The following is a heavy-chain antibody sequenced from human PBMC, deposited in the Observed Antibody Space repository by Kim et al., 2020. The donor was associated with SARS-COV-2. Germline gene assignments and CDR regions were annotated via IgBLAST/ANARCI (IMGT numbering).Heavy chain of an antibody. V-gene: IGHV4-39*01. Sequence: SETLSLTCTVSGGSISSSSYYWGWIRQPPGKGLEWIGSIYYSGSTYYNPSLKSRVTISVDTSKNQFSLKLSSVTAADTAVYYCARHGKSWWLQPADYWGQGTLVTVSS. CDR3: ARHGKSWWLQPADY. D-gene: IGHD5-12*01. CDR1: GGSISSSSYY. CDR2: IYYSGST. J-gene: IGHJ4*02.